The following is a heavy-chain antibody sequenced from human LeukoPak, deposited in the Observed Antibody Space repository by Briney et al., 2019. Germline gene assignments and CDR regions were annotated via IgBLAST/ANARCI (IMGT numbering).Heavy chain of an antibody. CDR3: ARDANFGYDAFDI. CDR2: IWDDGSNK. D-gene: IGHD3-10*01. J-gene: IGHJ3*02. Sequence: PGRSLRLSCAASGFTFSSYGMHWVRQAPGKGLEWVAVIWDDGSNKYYADSVRGRITISRDNSRNTLYLQVNSLRAEDTAIYYCARDANFGYDAFDIWGQGTMVIVSS. V-gene: IGHV3-33*01. CDR1: GFTFSSYG.